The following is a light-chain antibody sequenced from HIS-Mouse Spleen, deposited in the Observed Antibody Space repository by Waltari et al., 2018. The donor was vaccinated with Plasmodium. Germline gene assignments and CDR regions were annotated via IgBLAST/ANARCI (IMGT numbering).Light chain of an antibody. Sequence: EIVMTPSPATLPLSPGEKATLSCRASQMVSSSYLSWYQQKPGQSPRLLIYGASPRATGIPARFSGSGSGTDFTLTISSLQPEDFAVYYCQQDYNLPYTFGQGTKLEIK. CDR3: QQDYNLPYT. CDR1: QMVSSSY. J-gene: IGKJ2*01. CDR2: GAS. V-gene: IGKV3D-7*01.